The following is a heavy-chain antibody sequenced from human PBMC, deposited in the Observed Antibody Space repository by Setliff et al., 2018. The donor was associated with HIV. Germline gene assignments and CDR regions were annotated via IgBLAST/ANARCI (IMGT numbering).Heavy chain of an antibody. CDR2: IYNSVTT. CDR1: GASISSNT. CDR3: ARGGTSSNWFGP. J-gene: IGHJ5*02. D-gene: IGHD2-2*01. V-gene: IGHV4-59*01. Sequence: PSETLSLTCIVSGASISSNTWSWIRQAPGKGLQWIGVIYNSVTTNYNPSLKSRVTISLDTSKNQFSLKLTSVTAADTAVYYCARGGTSSNWFGPWGQGTLVTVSS.